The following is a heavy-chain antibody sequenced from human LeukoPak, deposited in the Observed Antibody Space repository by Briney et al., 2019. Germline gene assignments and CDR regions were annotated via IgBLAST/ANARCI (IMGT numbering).Heavy chain of an antibody. CDR3: ARGGMYYYDSSGYRPQRIIDY. CDR2: INPNSGGT. D-gene: IGHD3-22*01. V-gene: IGHV1-2*02. Sequence: GASVKVSCKASGYTFTGYYMHWVRQAPGQGLEWMGWINPNSGGTNYAQKFQGRVTMTRDTSISTAYMELSRLRSDDTAVYYCARGGMYYYDSSGYRPQRIIDYWGQGTLVTVSS. CDR1: GYTFTGYY. J-gene: IGHJ4*02.